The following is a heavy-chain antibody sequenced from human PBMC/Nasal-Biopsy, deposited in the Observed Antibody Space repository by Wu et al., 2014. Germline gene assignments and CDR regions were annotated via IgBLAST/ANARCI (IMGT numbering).Heavy chain of an antibody. CDR1: GFNFRKHA. CDR2: ISGSGNYT. CDR3: AKDPNYCTGSTCYMDHFDY. D-gene: IGHD2-8*02. Sequence: LRLSCAASGFNFRKHAMSWIRQAPGKGLEWVAGISGSGNYTYYADSVKGRVTISRDNSKNTVSLQMNSVTVEDTAVYFCAKDPNYCTGSTCYMDHFDYWGQGSLVTVS. V-gene: IGHV3-23*01. J-gene: IGHJ4*02.